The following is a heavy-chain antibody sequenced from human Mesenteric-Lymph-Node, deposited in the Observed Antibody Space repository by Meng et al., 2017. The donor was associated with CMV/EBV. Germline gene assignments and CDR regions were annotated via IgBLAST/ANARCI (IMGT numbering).Heavy chain of an antibody. V-gene: IGHV3-48*04. CDR2: ISSSSTI. Sequence: GESLKISCAASGFTFSSYAMHWVRQAPGKGLEWVSYISSSSTIYYADSVKGRFTISRDNAKNSLYLQMNSLRAEDTAVYYCARDSDRFVVVPAAILGYWGQGTLVTVSS. J-gene: IGHJ4*02. CDR1: GFTFSSYA. CDR3: ARDSDRFVVVPAAILGY. D-gene: IGHD2-2*01.